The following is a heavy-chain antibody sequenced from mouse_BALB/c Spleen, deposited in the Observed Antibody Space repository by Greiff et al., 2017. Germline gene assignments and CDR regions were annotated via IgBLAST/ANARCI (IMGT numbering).Heavy chain of an antibody. Sequence: QVQLQQSGAELVRPGTSVKVSCKASGYAFTNYLIEWVKQRPGQGLEWIGVINPGSGGTNYNEKFKGKATLTADKSSSTAYMQLSSLTSDDSAVYFCARDSSGSAWFAYWGQGTLVTVSA. CDR1: GYAFTNYL. CDR2: INPGSGGT. CDR3: ARDSSGSAWFAY. D-gene: IGHD3-2*01. J-gene: IGHJ3*01. V-gene: IGHV1-54*01.